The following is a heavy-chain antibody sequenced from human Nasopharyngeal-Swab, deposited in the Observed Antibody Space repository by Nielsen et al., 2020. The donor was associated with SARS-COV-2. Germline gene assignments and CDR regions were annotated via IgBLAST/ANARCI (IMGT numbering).Heavy chain of an antibody. D-gene: IGHD6-13*01. Sequence: GESLKISCAASGFSFSSYAMSWVRQAPGKGLEWVSAISGSGVSTYYADSVKGRFTISRDNSKNTLYLQMNSLRAEDTAVYYCAKEWDSSSWYYFDYWGQGTLVTVSS. V-gene: IGHV3-23*01. J-gene: IGHJ4*02. CDR2: ISGSGVST. CDR3: AKEWDSSSWYYFDY. CDR1: GFSFSSYA.